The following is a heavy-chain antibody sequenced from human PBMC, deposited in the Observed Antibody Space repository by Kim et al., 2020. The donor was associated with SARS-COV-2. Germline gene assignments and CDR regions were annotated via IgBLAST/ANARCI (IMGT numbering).Heavy chain of an antibody. CDR3: ASDTRDYYGMDV. CDR1: GFTFSSFG. J-gene: IGHJ6*01. V-gene: IGHV3-33*01. Sequence: GGSLRLSCAASGFTFSSFGMHWVRLAPGKGLEWVAVIWYDGSNKYYADSVKGRFTISRDNSKNTLYLQMNSLRAEDTAVYHCASDTRDYYGMDVWGQGTT. CDR2: IWYDGSNK.